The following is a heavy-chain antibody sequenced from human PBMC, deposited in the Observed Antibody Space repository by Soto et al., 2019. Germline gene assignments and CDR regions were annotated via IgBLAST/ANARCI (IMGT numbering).Heavy chain of an antibody. V-gene: IGHV3-33*01. CDR2: IWSDGSKT. Sequence: QVQLVESGGGVVQPGRSLRLSCAASGFTFSNYGFHWVRQAPGKGLEWVTVIWSDGSKTYYADSVKGRFTISRDDSKSTLYLQMNSLGAEDTAVYYCARDLRVGVFDYRGQGTLVTVSP. J-gene: IGHJ4*02. D-gene: IGHD1-26*01. CDR1: GFTFSNYG. CDR3: ARDLRVGVFDY.